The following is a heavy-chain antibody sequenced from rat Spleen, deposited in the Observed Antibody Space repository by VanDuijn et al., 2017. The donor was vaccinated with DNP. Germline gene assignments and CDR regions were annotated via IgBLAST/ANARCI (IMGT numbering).Heavy chain of an antibody. CDR3: ASYYYDGYYAMDA. CDR1: GYSISRTY. V-gene: IGHV3-1*01. CDR2: ISYSGTT. Sequence: EVQLQESGPGLLKPSQSLSLTCSVTGYSISRTYWGWFRKFPGNKMEWIGHISYSGTTSYNPSLKSRLSITRDTSKNQLFLQLNSVTTEDTATYYCASYYYDGYYAMDAWGQGTSVTVSS. J-gene: IGHJ4*01. D-gene: IGHD1-12*02.